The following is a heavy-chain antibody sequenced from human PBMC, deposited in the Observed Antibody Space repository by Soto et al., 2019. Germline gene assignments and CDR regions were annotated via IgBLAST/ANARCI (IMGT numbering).Heavy chain of an antibody. D-gene: IGHD1-1*01. Sequence: PSETLSLTCTVSGGSIRSSTYQWGWIRQPPGRGLEWIGSAYYSESTYYNPSLKSRVAVSVDTSKNQFSLKVTSVTAADTAVYYCARNRNWKVDYWGQGTLGTVSS. CDR3: ARNRNWKVDY. V-gene: IGHV4-39*01. CDR1: GGSIRSSTYQ. CDR2: AYYSEST. J-gene: IGHJ4*02.